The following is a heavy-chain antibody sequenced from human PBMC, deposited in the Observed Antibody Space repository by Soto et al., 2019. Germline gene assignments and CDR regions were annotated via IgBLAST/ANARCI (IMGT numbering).Heavy chain of an antibody. D-gene: IGHD3-3*01. CDR2: IYYSGST. V-gene: IGHV4-59*01. J-gene: IGHJ5*02. CDR1: GGSISSYY. Sequence: PSETLSLTCTVSGGSISSYYWSWIRQPPGKGLEWIGYIYYSGSTNYNPSLKSRVTISVDTSKNQFSLKLSSVTAADTAVYYCARDGIFGSYNWFDPWGQGTLVTVSS. CDR3: ARDGIFGSYNWFDP.